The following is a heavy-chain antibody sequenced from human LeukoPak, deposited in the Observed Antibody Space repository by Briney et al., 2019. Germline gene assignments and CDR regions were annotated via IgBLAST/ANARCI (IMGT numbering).Heavy chain of an antibody. CDR1: GGFIRTYY. CDR3: AREGILSRAGAFDI. V-gene: IGHV4-59*01. Sequence: SETLSLTCTVSGGFIRTYYWSWIRQPPGKGLEWIGDIYFNGSTNYNPSLKSRVNISVDTSKNQFSLKLSSVTAADTAVYYCAREGILSRAGAFDIWGQGTMVTVSS. J-gene: IGHJ3*02. D-gene: IGHD3-9*01. CDR2: IYFNGST.